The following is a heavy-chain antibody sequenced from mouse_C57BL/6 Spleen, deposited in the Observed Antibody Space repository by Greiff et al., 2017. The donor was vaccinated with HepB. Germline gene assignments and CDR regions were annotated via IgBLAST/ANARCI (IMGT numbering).Heavy chain of an antibody. CDR3: ARGLGDYFDY. CDR2: ISSGSSTI. J-gene: IGHJ2*01. Sequence: EVHLVESGGGLVKPGGSLKLSCAASGFTFSDYGMHWVRQAPEKGLEWAAYISSGSSTIYYADTVKGRFTISRDNAKNTLFLQMTSLRSEDTAMYYCARGLGDYFDYWGQGTTLTVSS. CDR1: GFTFSDYG. D-gene: IGHD4-1*01. V-gene: IGHV5-17*01.